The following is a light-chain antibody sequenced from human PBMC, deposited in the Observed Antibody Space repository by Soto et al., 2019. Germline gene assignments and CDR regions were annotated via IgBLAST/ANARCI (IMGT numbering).Light chain of an antibody. Sequence: SVLTQPPSASGSPGQSVTISCTGTSSDVGGYNYVSWYQQHPGKAPKLMIYEVSKRPSGVPDRFSGSKSGNTASLTVSGLQAEDEADYYCSSYEGSNNYVFGPGTEVTVL. CDR2: EVS. J-gene: IGLJ1*01. CDR1: SSDVGGYNY. V-gene: IGLV2-8*01. CDR3: SSYEGSNNYV.